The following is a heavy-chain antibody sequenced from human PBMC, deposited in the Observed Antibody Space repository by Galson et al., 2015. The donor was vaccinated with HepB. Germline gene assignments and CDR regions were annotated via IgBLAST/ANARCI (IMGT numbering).Heavy chain of an antibody. CDR1: GLTFSSCG. D-gene: IGHD6-6*01. V-gene: IGHV3-30*18. Sequence: SLRLSCAASGLTFSSCGMHWVRQAPGKGLEWVAVISHDGSKKDYAASVKGRFTISRDNSKNTLYLQMNSLGTEDTAVYYCANGQGSSSGVERFDYWGQGTLVTVSS. CDR2: ISHDGSKK. CDR3: ANGQGSSSGVERFDY. J-gene: IGHJ4*02.